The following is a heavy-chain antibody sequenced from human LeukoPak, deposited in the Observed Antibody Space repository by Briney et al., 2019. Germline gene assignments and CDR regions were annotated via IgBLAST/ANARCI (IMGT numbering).Heavy chain of an antibody. CDR1: GYTFTGYY. D-gene: IGHD2-2*01. CDR3: ARDLVPAAGPYYYYYMDV. J-gene: IGHJ6*03. Sequence: ASVKVSCTASGYTFTGYYMHWVRQAPGQGLEWMGWINPNSGGTNYAQKFQGRVTMTRDTSISTAYMELSRLRSDDTAVYYCARDLVPAAGPYYYYYMDVWGKGTTVTVSS. V-gene: IGHV1-2*02. CDR2: INPNSGGT.